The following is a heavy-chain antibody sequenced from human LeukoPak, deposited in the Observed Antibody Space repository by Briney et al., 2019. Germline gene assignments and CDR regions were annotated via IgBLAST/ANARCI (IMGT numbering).Heavy chain of an antibody. V-gene: IGHV4-34*01. CDR1: GGSFSGYY. D-gene: IGHD6-19*01. J-gene: IGHJ4*02. CDR2: INHNGST. CDR3: ARVGIAVTRTFDY. Sequence: SETLSLTCAVYGGSFSGYYWSWIRQPPGKGLEWIGEINHNGSTNYNPSLKSRVTISVDTSKNQFSLKLSSVTAADTAVYYCARVGIAVTRTFDYWGQGTLVTVSS.